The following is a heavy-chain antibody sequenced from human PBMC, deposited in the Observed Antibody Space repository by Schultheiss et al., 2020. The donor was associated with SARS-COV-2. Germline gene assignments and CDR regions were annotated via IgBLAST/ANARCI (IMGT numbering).Heavy chain of an antibody. V-gene: IGHV1-2*04. D-gene: IGHD3-3*01. J-gene: IGHJ6*02. Sequence: ASVKVSCKASGYTFTGYYMHWVRQAPGQGLEWMGWINPNSGGTNYAQKFQGWVTMTRDTSISTAYMELSSLRSEDTAVYYCARDLRFLEWQDPYYYYGMDVWGQGTTVTVSS. CDR1: GYTFTGYY. CDR3: ARDLRFLEWQDPYYYYGMDV. CDR2: INPNSGGT.